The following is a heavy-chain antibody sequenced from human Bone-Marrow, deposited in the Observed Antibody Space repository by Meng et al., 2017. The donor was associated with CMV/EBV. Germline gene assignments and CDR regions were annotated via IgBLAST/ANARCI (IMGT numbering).Heavy chain of an antibody. CDR2: ISSSSSTI. CDR1: GFTFSSYS. CDR3: ARDRPLRFLEWLSRPTLDY. V-gene: IGHV3-48*04. D-gene: IGHD3-3*01. J-gene: IGHJ4*02. Sequence: GESLKISCAASGFTFSSYSMNWVRQAPGKGLEWVSYISSSSSTIYYADSVKGRFTISRDNAKNSLYLQMNSLRAEDTAVYYCARDRPLRFLEWLSRPTLDYWGQGTLVTVSS.